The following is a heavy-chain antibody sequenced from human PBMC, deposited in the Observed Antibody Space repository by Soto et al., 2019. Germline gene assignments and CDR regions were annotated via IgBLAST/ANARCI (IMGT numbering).Heavy chain of an antibody. Sequence: QLQLQESGPGLVKPSETLSLTCTVSGGSISSSSYYWGWIRQPPGKGLEWIGSIYYSGSTNYNPSLKSRVTISVHTSKNQFSLKLSSVTAADTAVYYCARHRVFYDFWSGYYQPSYYFDYWGQGTLVTVSS. V-gene: IGHV4-39*01. D-gene: IGHD3-3*01. J-gene: IGHJ4*02. CDR2: IYYSGST. CDR3: ARHRVFYDFWSGYYQPSYYFDY. CDR1: GGSISSSSYY.